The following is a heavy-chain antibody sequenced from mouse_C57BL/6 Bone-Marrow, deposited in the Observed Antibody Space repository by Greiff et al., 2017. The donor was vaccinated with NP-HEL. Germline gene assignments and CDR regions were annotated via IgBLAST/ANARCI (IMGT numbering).Heavy chain of an antibody. CDR2: ISDGGSYT. Sequence: EVNVVESGGGLVKPGGSLKLSCAASGFTFSSYAMSWVRQTPEKRLEWVATISDGGSYTYYPDNVKGRFTISRDNAKNNLYLQMSHLKSEDTAMYYCARGGWVFAYWGQGTLVTVSA. CDR3: ARGGWVFAY. V-gene: IGHV5-4*03. D-gene: IGHD3-3*01. J-gene: IGHJ3*01. CDR1: GFTFSSYA.